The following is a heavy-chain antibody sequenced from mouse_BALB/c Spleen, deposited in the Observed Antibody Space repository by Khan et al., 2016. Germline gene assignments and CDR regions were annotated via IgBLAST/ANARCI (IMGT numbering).Heavy chain of an antibody. J-gene: IGHJ2*01. D-gene: IGHD1-1*01. CDR1: GFDFSRYW. CDR3: TRLYYYGTSDY. CDR2: INPDSSTI. Sequence: EVKLLESGGGLVQPGGSLKLSCAASGFDFSRYWMSWVRQAPGKGLEWIGEINPDSSTINYTPSLKDNFIISRDNAKNPLYLQLSKVRSEDTALYYCTRLYYYGTSDYWGQGTTLTVSS. V-gene: IGHV4-1*02.